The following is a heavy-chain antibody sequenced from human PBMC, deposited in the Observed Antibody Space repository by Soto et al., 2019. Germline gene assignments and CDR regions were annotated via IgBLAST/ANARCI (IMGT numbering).Heavy chain of an antibody. CDR1: GFTFSSYA. D-gene: IGHD4-17*01. V-gene: IGHV3-30*14. CDR3: AKGLRGFDGDYNYFDY. CDR2: ISYDGSNK. Sequence: QVQLVESGGGVVQPGRSVRLSCAASGFTFSSYAMHWVRQAPGKGLEWVAVISYDGSNKYYADSVKGRFTISRDNSKNTLYLQMNSLRAEDTAVYYCAKGLRGFDGDYNYFDYWGQGALVTVSS. J-gene: IGHJ4*02.